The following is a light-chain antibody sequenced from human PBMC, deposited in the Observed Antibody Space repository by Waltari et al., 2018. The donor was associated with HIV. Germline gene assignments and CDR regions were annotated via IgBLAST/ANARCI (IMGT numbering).Light chain of an antibody. CDR2: AAS. CDR1: QSISFS. V-gene: IGKV1-39*01. J-gene: IGKJ3*01. CDR3: QQSFSSPLS. Sequence: DIHMTQSPSSLSASVGDRVTIDCRASQSISFSLNWYQQKPGKVPKLLISAASTLQSGVPSRFSGSGSGTDFTLTIDSLQPDDFATYYCQQSFSSPLSFGPGTKVDIK.